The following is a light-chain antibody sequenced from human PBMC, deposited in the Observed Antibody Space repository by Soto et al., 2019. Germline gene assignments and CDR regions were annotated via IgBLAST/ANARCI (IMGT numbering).Light chain of an antibody. CDR2: GAS. J-gene: IGKJ2*01. CDR3: HQYGSSPYT. Sequence: EIVLTQSPGTLSLSPGERVTLSCRASERVSRVYLAWYQQKPGQPPRLLIYGASSRATGIPDRFSGSGSGTDFTLTITRLEPEDFSVYYCHQYGSSPYTFGQGTKLEIK. CDR1: ERVSRVY. V-gene: IGKV3-20*01.